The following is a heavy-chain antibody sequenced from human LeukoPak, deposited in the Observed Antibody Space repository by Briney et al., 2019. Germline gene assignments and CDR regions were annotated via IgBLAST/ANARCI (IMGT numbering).Heavy chain of an antibody. CDR1: GFTVSSNY. D-gene: IGHD6-19*01. J-gene: IGHJ6*03. V-gene: IGHV3-53*01. CDR3: ARDRYSSGWAVCYYYMDV. CDR2: IYSGGST. Sequence: PGGSLRLSCAASGFTVSSNYMSWVRQAPGKGLEWVSVIYSGGSTYYADSVKGRFTISRDNSENTLYLQMNSLRAEDTAVYYCARDRYSSGWAVCYYYMDVWGKGTTVTVSS.